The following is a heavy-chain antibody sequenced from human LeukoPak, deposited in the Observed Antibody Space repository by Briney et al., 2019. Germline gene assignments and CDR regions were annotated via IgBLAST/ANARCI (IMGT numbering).Heavy chain of an antibody. Sequence: ASVKVSCKASGYTFSDNYIHWVRQAPGQGLEWMGWINPKNSDTDYSQQFQGRITMTRDTSIDTAYMELSSLTSDDTAMYYCARYGLLRLSEINAFHIWGQGTTVTVSS. D-gene: IGHD5-18*01. CDR3: ARYGLLRLSEINAFHI. CDR1: GYTFSDNY. CDR2: INPKNSDT. V-gene: IGHV1-2*02. J-gene: IGHJ3*02.